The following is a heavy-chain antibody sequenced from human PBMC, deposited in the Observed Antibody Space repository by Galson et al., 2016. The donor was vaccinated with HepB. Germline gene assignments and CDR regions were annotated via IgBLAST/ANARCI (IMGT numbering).Heavy chain of an antibody. Sequence: SLRLSCAASGFTFADHYMTWIRQAPGKGLEWLSYISSRGTSIYFPDSVKGRFTISRDNAKNSLYLQMNSLKAEDTAVYYFARDVGGGYCRGGSCPLYYFDYWGQGTLVTVSS. V-gene: IGHV3-11*01. CDR2: ISSRGTSI. CDR3: ARDVGGGYCRGGSCPLYYFDY. CDR1: GFTFADHY. J-gene: IGHJ4*02. D-gene: IGHD2-15*01.